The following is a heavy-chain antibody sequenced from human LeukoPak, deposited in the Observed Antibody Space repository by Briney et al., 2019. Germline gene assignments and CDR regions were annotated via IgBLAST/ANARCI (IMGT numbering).Heavy chain of an antibody. Sequence: GGSLRLSCAASGFTFSSYGMHWVRQAPGKGLEWVAVISYDGSNKYYADSVKGRFTISRDSSKNTLYQQMNSLRAEDTAVYYCAKGSIRRYQPLPSGVDYWGQGTLVTVSS. J-gene: IGHJ4*02. CDR3: AKGSIRRYQPLPSGVDY. CDR1: GFTFSSYG. V-gene: IGHV3-30*18. CDR2: ISYDGSNK. D-gene: IGHD2-2*01.